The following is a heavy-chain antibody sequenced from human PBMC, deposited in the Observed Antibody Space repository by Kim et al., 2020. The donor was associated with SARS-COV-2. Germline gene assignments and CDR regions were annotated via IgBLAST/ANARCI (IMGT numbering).Heavy chain of an antibody. CDR3: AGGGTSQLAQV. CDR2: T. D-gene: IGHD6-6*01. J-gene: IGHJ4*02. Sequence: TTYNPSVKSRVSISLDASKNQFSLTLTSVTAADTAVYFCAGGGTSQLAQVWGQGTLVTVSS. V-gene: IGHV4-59*09.